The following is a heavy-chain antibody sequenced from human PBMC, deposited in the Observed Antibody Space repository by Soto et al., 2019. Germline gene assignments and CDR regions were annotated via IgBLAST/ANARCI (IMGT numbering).Heavy chain of an antibody. D-gene: IGHD4-17*01. Sequence: ESGGGSVQPGGSLRLSCAASEFTFSSYAMSWVRQAPGKGLEWVSSISGSGGGTYYADSVKGRFTISRDNSKNTVYLEMNSLRAEDTAVYYCAADYGGNTFPLYNWFDPWGQGTLVTVSS. CDR2: ISGSGGGT. J-gene: IGHJ5*02. CDR3: AADYGGNTFPLYNWFDP. CDR1: EFTFSSYA. V-gene: IGHV3-23*01.